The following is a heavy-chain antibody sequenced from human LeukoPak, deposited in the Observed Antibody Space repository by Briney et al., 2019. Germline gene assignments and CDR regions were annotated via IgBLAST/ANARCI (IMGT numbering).Heavy chain of an antibody. V-gene: IGHV3-48*03. J-gene: IGHJ6*03. CDR3: ARDATTEPGTVYMDV. Sequence: SCKASGYTFTSYYMHWVRQAPGKGLEWILHISTSGSIIHYADSVKGRFTISRDNAKNSLYLQMNSLRAEDTALYFCARDATTEPGTVYMDVWGKGTTVTISS. D-gene: IGHD6-13*01. CDR2: ISTSGSII. CDR1: GYTFTSYY.